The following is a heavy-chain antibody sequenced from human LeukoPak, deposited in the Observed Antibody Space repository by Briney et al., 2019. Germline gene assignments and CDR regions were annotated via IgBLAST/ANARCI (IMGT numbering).Heavy chain of an antibody. D-gene: IGHD4-11*01. CDR2: ISSGATTI. J-gene: IGHJ4*02. CDR3: ARGRNYYFDS. Sequence: GGSLRLSCAASGFMFSDSYMTWIRQAPGKGLEWVSYISSGATTIYYADSVKGRFTISRDNAKNSLYLQMTGLRAEDTAVYYCARGRNYYFDSWGQGTLVTVSS. CDR1: GFMFSDSY. V-gene: IGHV3-11*01.